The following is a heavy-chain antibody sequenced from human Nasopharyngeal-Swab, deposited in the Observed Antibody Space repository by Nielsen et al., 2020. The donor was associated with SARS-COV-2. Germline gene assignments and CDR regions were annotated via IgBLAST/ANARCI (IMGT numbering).Heavy chain of an antibody. V-gene: IGHV3-30*18. CDR1: GFTFSSYG. J-gene: IGHJ4*02. CDR3: AKDSGTTVAEC. CDR2: ISYDGSNK. Sequence: GESLKISCAASGFTFSSYGMHWVRQAPGKGLEWVAVISYDGSNKYYADSVKGRFTISRDNSKTTLYLQMNSLRAEDTAVYYCAKDSGTTVAECWGQGALVTVSS. D-gene: IGHD4-23*01.